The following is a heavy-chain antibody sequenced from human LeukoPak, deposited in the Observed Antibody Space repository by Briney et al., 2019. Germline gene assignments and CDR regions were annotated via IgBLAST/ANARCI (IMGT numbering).Heavy chain of an antibody. CDR1: GFSLSNSGVG. Sequence: VSGPTLVKPTQTLTLTCTFSGFSLSNSGVGVGWIRQPPGKAPEWHALIYWDDDKRYSPSLKRRLTITKDTSKNQVVLTMTNMDPVDTATYYCAHVDSSGYYLLFDYWGQGTLVTVSS. CDR3: AHVDSSGYYLLFDY. V-gene: IGHV2-5*02. CDR2: IYWDDDK. J-gene: IGHJ4*02. D-gene: IGHD3-22*01.